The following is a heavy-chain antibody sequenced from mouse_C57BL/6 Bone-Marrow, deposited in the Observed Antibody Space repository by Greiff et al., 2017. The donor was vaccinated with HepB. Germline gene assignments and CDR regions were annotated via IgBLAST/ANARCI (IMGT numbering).Heavy chain of an antibody. J-gene: IGHJ4*01. CDR2: IRSKSSNYAT. CDR3: VRESTTVVDPSYYYAMDY. V-gene: IGHV10-3*01. D-gene: IGHD1-1*01. Sequence: EVQVVESGGGLVQPKGSLKLSCAASGFTFNTYAMHWVRQAPGKGLEWVARIRSKSSNYATYYADSVKDRFTISRDDSQSMLYLQMNNLKTEDTAMYYCVRESTTVVDPSYYYAMDYWGQGTSVTVSS. CDR1: GFTFNTYA.